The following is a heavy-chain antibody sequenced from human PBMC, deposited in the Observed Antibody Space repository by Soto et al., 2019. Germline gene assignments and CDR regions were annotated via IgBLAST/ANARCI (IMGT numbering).Heavy chain of an antibody. J-gene: IGHJ6*02. CDR2: ISGYNGHT. CDR3: AREGEMPYYYYGLDV. V-gene: IGHV1-18*01. D-gene: IGHD3-16*01. Sequence: GSVKVSCKASGYTFTTYGMSWVRQAPGQGLEWMGWISGYNGHTKYAQKFLGRVTMTTDTSTSTVYMALRSLRSDDTAVYYCAREGEMPYYYYGLDVWGQGTTVGV. CDR1: GYTFTTYG.